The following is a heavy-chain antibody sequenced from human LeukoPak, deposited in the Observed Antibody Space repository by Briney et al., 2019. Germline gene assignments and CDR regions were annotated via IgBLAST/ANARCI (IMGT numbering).Heavy chain of an antibody. V-gene: IGHV3-23*05. D-gene: IGHD6-19*01. CDR1: GFTFSAYA. J-gene: IGHJ4*02. CDR2: IGSDNKP. CDR3: AKGSEISSGWYYFDY. Sequence: GGSLRLSCEASGFTFSAYAMTWVRQAPGKGLEWVSSIGSDNKPHYSESVKGRFAISRDNSKSMLFLQLNSLRAEDTALYYCAKGSEISSGWYYFDYWGQGTLVTVSS.